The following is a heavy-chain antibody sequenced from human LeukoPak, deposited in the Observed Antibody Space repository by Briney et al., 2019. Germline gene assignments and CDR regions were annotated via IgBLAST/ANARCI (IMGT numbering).Heavy chain of an antibody. Sequence: PGGSLRLSCAASGFTFSSYEMNWVRQAPGQGLGWVSYISSSGNTMYYADSVKGRFTISRDNSKNTLYLQMDNLRFEDTAVYYCARVSKPGWFDYYYMDVWGKGTTVIVSS. D-gene: IGHD3-10*01. CDR3: ARVSKPGWFDYYYMDV. J-gene: IGHJ6*03. CDR1: GFTFSSYE. V-gene: IGHV3-48*03. CDR2: ISSSGNTM.